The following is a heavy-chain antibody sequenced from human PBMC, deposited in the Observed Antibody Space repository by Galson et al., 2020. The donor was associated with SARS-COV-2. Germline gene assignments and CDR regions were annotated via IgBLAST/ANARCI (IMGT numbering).Heavy chain of an antibody. D-gene: IGHD1-7*01. CDR2: IYPGDSDT. CDR1: GYNFITYW. J-gene: IGHJ6*02. Sequence: GESLKISCKASGYNFITYWIAWVRQMPGKGLELMGIIYPGDSDTRYSPSLQGQVTISVDKYISTAYLQWSSLKASDTAMYYCARRGHGTTYYGMDVWGQGTTVTVSS. V-gene: IGHV5-51*01. CDR3: ARRGHGTTYYGMDV.